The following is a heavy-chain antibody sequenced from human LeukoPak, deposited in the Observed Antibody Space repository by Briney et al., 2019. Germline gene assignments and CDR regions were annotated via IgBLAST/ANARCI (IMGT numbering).Heavy chain of an antibody. CDR3: ATRSTGVAATFDC. Sequence: SETLSLTCSVSGGSISSYYWSWIRQPPGKGLEWIGYISYSGNTNYNPSLKSRVTISVDTSKNQFSPKLSSVTAADTAVYYCATRSTGVAATFDCWGQGALVTVSS. V-gene: IGHV4-59*01. CDR2: ISYSGNT. CDR1: GGSISSYY. J-gene: IGHJ4*02. D-gene: IGHD2-15*01.